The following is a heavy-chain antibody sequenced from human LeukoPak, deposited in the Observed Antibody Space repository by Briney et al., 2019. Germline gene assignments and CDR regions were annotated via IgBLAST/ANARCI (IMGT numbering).Heavy chain of an antibody. D-gene: IGHD2-21*02. V-gene: IGHV4-34*01. Sequence: PSETLSLTCAVYGGSFSGYYWSWIRQPPGKGLEWIGEINHGGSTNYNPSLKSRVTISVDTSKNQFSLKLSSVTAADTAVYYCALAYCGGDCYEGAFDIWGQGTMVTVSS. CDR3: ALAYCGGDCYEGAFDI. J-gene: IGHJ3*02. CDR1: GGSFSGYY. CDR2: INHGGST.